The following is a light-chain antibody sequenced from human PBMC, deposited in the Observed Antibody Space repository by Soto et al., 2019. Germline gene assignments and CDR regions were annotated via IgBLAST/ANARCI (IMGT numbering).Light chain of an antibody. CDR2: GAS. V-gene: IGKV3-15*01. CDR3: HQYDDGPYT. J-gene: IGKJ2*01. Sequence: EIVMTQSPATLSVSPGERATLSCRASQSVSSNVAWYQQIPGQTPRLLIYGASTRATGVPVRFSGSASGTEFTLTISGLQSEDVAVYYCHQYDDGPYTFGQGTKVDIK. CDR1: QSVSSN.